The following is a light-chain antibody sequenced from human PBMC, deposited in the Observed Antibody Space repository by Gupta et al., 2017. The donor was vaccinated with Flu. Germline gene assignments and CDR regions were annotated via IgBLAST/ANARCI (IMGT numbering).Light chain of an antibody. CDR2: DAS. V-gene: IGKV3-11*01. J-gene: IGKJ2*01. CDR3: QQQDSCSVT. CDR1: QSVGSN. Sequence: VLPQSPATLSLSPGERATISCRTSQSVGSNLAWYQQRPGKPPRLLMYDASNRATGIPARFSGSGSGTDFTLSISSLQPEDSATYYCQQQDSCSVTFGQGTNVEIK.